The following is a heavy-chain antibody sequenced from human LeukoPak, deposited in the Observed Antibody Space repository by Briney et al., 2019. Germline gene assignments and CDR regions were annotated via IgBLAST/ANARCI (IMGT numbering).Heavy chain of an antibody. CDR2: IRDDGSNK. CDR1: GFTFSTYG. Sequence: GGSLRLSCAASGFTFSTYGMRWVRQAPGKGLEWGAFIRDDGSNKYYADSVKGRFTISRDNSKNTLYLQMNSLRAEDTAVYSCAKDFDGYTYGNLDYWGQGTLVTVSS. V-gene: IGHV3-30*02. J-gene: IGHJ4*02. CDR3: AKDFDGYTYGNLDY. D-gene: IGHD5-18*01.